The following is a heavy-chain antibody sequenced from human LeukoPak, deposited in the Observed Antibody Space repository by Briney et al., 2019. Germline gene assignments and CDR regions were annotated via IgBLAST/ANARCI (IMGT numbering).Heavy chain of an antibody. J-gene: IGHJ4*02. D-gene: IGHD6-19*01. V-gene: IGHV6-1*01. CDR3: ARGGYTSGWK. CDR2: TYYRSKWCH. Sequence: SQTLSLTCAISGDSVSSNTAAWDWIRQSPSRGLEWLGRTYYRSKWCHDYAVSVKSRITINPDTSKNQFSLQLNSVTPEDTAVYYCARGGYTSGWKWGQGTLVTVSS. CDR1: GDSVSSNTAA.